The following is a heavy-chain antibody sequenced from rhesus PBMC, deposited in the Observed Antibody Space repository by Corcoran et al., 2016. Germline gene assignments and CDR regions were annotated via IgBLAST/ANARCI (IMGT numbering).Heavy chain of an antibody. V-gene: IGHV4-122*02. J-gene: IGHJ4*01. CDR1: GYSISSGYG. D-gene: IGHD6-31*01. CDR2: ISYSGST. Sequence: QLQLQESGPGLVKPSETLSLTCAVSGYSISSGYGWSWIRQPPGKGLEWIGYISYSGSTSYNPSLKSRVTSSRDTSKNQFSLKLSSVTAADTAVYYCAREGGYSSGWVDYWGQGVLVTVSS. CDR3: AREGGYSSGWVDY.